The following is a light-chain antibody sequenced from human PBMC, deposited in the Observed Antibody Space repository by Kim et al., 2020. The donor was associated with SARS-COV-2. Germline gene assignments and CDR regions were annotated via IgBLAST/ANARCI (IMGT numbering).Light chain of an antibody. CDR2: GAS. V-gene: IGKV3-20*01. Sequence: PGERATLSCRASQSVSSSYLAWYQQKPGQAPRLLIYGASSRATGIPDRFSGTGSGTDFTLTISRLEPEDFAVYYCHQYGSSPYTFGQGTKLEI. CDR3: HQYGSSPYT. CDR1: QSVSSSY. J-gene: IGKJ2*01.